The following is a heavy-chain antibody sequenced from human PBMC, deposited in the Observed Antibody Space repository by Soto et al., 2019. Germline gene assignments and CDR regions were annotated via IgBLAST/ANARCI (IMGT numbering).Heavy chain of an antibody. Sequence: PGGSLRLSCAASGFAFSRYWMSWVRQAPGKGLEWVASIKQDESEKYYVDSVKGRFTISRDNAKNSLYLQMNSLRAEDTTVYYCAREGVVGAIDYWGQGTLVTVSS. D-gene: IGHD1-26*01. CDR3: AREGVVGAIDY. CDR1: GFAFSRYW. J-gene: IGHJ4*02. V-gene: IGHV3-7*01. CDR2: IKQDESEK.